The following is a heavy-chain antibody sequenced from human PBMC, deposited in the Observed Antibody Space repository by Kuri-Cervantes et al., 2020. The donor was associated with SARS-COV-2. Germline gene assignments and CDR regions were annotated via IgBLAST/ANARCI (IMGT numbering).Heavy chain of an antibody. Sequence: ESLKISCSVSGDSIRSTSYYWGWIRQPPGKGLEWIGNIYYSGSTYYSPSLKSRVTISVDMSKDQFSLNLNSVTAADTAVYYCARLVRQYSSSSSPDYWGQGTPVTVSS. CDR1: GDSIRSTSYY. CDR3: ARLVRQYSSSSSPDY. CDR2: IYYSGST. D-gene: IGHD6-6*01. V-gene: IGHV4-39*01. J-gene: IGHJ4*02.